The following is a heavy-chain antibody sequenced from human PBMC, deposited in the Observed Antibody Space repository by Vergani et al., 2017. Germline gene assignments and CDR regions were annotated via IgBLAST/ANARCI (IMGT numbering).Heavy chain of an antibody. CDR1: GFSLSTYT. CDR2: LNKNNYYF. CDR3: AREMSNEGFDY. V-gene: IGHV3-21*01. J-gene: IGHJ4*02. D-gene: IGHD4-11*01. Sequence: EVQLVESGGGLVNPGGCLTLSCVASGFSLSTYTFNWVRQAPGGGLEWVSSLNKNNYYFYYADSVKGRFTISRDNAKNSLFLQMSSLKVEDTGVYYCAREMSNEGFDYWGQGTRVTVS.